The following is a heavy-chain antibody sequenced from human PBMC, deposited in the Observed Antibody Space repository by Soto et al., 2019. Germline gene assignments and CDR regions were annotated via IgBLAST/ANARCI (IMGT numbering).Heavy chain of an antibody. CDR3: AHSIAAAGSFDY. D-gene: IGHD6-13*01. CDR1: GFSLSTSGVG. J-gene: IGHJ4*02. Sequence: SGPTGEPTQTLTLTCTFSGFSLSTSGVGVGWIRQPPGKALEWLALIYWDDDKRYSPSLKSRLTITKDTSKNQVVLTMTNMDPVDTATYYCAHSIAAAGSFDYWGQGTLVTVSS. V-gene: IGHV2-5*02. CDR2: IYWDDDK.